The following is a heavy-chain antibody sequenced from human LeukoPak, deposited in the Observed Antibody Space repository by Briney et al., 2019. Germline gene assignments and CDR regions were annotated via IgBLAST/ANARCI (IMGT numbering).Heavy chain of an antibody. Sequence: SETLSLTCTVSGDSISSNYWNWIRQPAGKGLEWIGRIYTSGRTNYNPSLKSRVTMSVDTSKNQFSLKLSSVTAADTAVYYCAKDGAVAGYDAFDVWDQGTMVTVSS. CDR2: IYTSGRT. CDR1: GDSISSNY. J-gene: IGHJ3*01. V-gene: IGHV4-4*07. CDR3: AKDGAVAGYDAFDV. D-gene: IGHD6-19*01.